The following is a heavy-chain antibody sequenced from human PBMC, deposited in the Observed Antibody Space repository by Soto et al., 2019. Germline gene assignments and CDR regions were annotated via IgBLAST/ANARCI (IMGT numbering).Heavy chain of an antibody. D-gene: IGHD7-27*01. Sequence: GGSLRLSCAASGFTFSGSAMHWVRQASGKGLEWVGRIRSKANSYATAYAASVKGRFTISRDDSKNTAYLQMNSLKTEDTAVYYCTRPKNWEGMDVWGQGTTVTVSS. V-gene: IGHV3-73*01. J-gene: IGHJ6*02. CDR3: TRPKNWEGMDV. CDR1: GFTFSGSA. CDR2: IRSKANSYAT.